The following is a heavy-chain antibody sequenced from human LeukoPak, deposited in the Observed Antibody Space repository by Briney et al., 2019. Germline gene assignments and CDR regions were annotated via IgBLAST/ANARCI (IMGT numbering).Heavy chain of an antibody. CDR1: GYSFTSYW. J-gene: IGHJ4*02. Sequence: GESLKISCKGSGYSFTSYWISWVRQMPGKGLEWMGRIDSSDSYTNYSPSFQGHVTISADKSISTAYLQWSSLKASDTAMYYCATSLRGYSGYDWNYWGQGTLVTVSS. CDR3: ATSLRGYSGYDWNY. CDR2: IDSSDSYT. V-gene: IGHV5-10-1*01. D-gene: IGHD5-12*01.